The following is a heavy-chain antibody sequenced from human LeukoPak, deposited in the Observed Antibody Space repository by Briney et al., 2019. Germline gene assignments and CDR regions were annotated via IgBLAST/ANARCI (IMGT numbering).Heavy chain of an antibody. CDR1: GYTFTGYY. D-gene: IGHD3-10*02. CDR3: ARDLDMLGELLHSDY. Sequence: ASVKVSCKASGYTFTGYYMHWVRQAPGQGLEWMGWINPNSGGTNYAQKFQGRVTMTRDTSISTAYMELSRLRSDDTAVYYCARDLDMLGELLHSDYWGQGTLVTVSS. CDR2: INPNSGGT. V-gene: IGHV1-2*02. J-gene: IGHJ4*02.